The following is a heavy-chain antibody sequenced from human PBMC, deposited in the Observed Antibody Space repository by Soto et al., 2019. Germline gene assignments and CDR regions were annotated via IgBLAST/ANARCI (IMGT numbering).Heavy chain of an antibody. CDR2: IYQRGNT. CDR3: AGRGYCTTTSCYNDY. V-gene: IGHV4-4*02. Sequence: QVHLQESGPGLVKPSGTLSLTCTVSGGAISNNNWWSWVRQIPGKGLGWIGEIYQRGNTNYNPSLKSRVTISVDKSKNQFSLNLTSVTAADTAVYFCAGRGYCTTTSCYNDYWGQGTLVTVSS. J-gene: IGHJ4*02. CDR1: GGAISNNNW. D-gene: IGHD2-2*02.